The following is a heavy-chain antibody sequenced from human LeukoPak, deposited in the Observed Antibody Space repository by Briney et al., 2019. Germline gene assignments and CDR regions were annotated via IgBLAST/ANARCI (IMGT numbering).Heavy chain of an antibody. Sequence: SETLSLTCTVSGGSISSSNYYWGWIRQPPGKGLEWIGSIYYSGSTYYNPSLKSRVTISVDTSKNQFSLKLSSVTAADTAVYYCARSGAGYTSGWLDYWGQGTLVTVSS. CDR2: IYYSGST. V-gene: IGHV4-39*07. D-gene: IGHD6-19*01. J-gene: IGHJ4*02. CDR1: GGSISSSNYY. CDR3: ARSGAGYTSGWLDY.